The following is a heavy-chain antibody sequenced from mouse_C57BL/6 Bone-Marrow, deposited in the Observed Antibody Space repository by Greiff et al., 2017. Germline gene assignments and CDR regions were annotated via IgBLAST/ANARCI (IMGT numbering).Heavy chain of an antibody. CDR2: ISDGGSYT. Sequence: EVKLVESGGGLVKPGGSLKLSCAASGFTFSSYAMSWVRQTPEKRLEWVATISDGGSYTYYPANVKGRFTISRDNAKNNLYLQMSHLKSEDTAMYYCARDLVITTVVAPSFDYWGQGTTLTVSS. J-gene: IGHJ2*01. D-gene: IGHD1-1*01. V-gene: IGHV5-4*01. CDR3: ARDLVITTVVAPSFDY. CDR1: GFTFSSYA.